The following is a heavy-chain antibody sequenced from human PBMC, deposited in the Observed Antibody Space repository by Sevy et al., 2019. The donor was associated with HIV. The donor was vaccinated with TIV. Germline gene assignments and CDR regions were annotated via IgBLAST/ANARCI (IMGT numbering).Heavy chain of an antibody. CDR2: TNPNSGGT. V-gene: IGHV1-2*06. J-gene: IGHJ4*02. Sequence: ASVKVSCKASGYTVTGYYMHWVRQAPGQGLEWMGRTNPNSGGTNYAQKFQGRVTMTRDTSISTAYMELSRLRSDDTAVYYCAIDSSGYNFDYWGQGTLVTVSS. CDR3: AIDSSGYNFDY. CDR1: GYTVTGYY. D-gene: IGHD3-22*01.